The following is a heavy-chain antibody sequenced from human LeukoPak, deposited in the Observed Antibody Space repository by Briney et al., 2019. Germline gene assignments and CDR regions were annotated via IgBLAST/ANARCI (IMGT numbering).Heavy chain of an antibody. CDR2: ISSNGGST. J-gene: IGHJ4*02. CDR1: GFTFSSYA. CDR3: ARDAYDFWSGYSDY. D-gene: IGHD3-3*01. V-gene: IGHV3-64*01. Sequence: PGGSLRLSCAASGFTFSSYAMHWVRQAPGKGLEYVSAISSNGGSTYYANSVKGRFTISRDNSKNTLYLQMGSLRAEDMAVYYCARDAYDFWSGYSDYWGQGTLVTVSS.